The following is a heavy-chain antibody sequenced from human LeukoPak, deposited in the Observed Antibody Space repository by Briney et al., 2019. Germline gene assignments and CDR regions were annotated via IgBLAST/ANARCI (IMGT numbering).Heavy chain of an antibody. Sequence: ASVKVSCKASGYTFTGYYVHWVRQAPGQGLEWMAWINTDSGVANYAQKFQGRVTLTTDKSITTAYMELNSLRSDDTALYYCARDWDAITGTTRWFDPWGQGTLVTVSS. CDR2: INTDSGVA. CDR1: GYTFTGYY. CDR3: ARDWDAITGTTRWFDP. J-gene: IGHJ5*02. V-gene: IGHV1-2*02. D-gene: IGHD1-7*01.